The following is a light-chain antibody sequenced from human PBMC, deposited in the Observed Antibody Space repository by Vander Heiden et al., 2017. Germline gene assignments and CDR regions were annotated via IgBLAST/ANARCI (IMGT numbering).Light chain of an antibody. J-gene: IGKJ4*01. CDR2: DAS. V-gene: IGKV1-5*01. CDR3: QQYPSHPLT. Sequence: DIKMTEVPSTLSASVGDRVTISCRASQSISTWLAWYQQKLARAPKLLIYDASRLQSGVPSRFSGSGSGTAFTLAISSLLPDDFVTYYCQQYPSHPLTFGGGTKVEIK. CDR1: QSISTW.